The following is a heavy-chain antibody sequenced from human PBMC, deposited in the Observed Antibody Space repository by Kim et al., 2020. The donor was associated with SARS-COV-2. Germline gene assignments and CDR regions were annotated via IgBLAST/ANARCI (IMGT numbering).Heavy chain of an antibody. D-gene: IGHD3-10*02. CDR3: AREASSSGLFGYCLDV. J-gene: IGHJ6*02. CDR1: GFTFSSFA. CDR2: VSGSGAST. Sequence: GGSLRLSCGGSGFTFSSFAITWVRQAPGKGLEWVASVSGSGASTYSADAVKGRFTISRDNSKSTLFLQMNNLRVEDTAVYFCAREASSSGLFGYCLDVWGRGGTVTVSS. V-gene: IGHV3-23*01.